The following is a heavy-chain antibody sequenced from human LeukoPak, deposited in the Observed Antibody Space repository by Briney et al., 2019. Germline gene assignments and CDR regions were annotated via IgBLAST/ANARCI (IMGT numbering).Heavy chain of an antibody. CDR1: GGSFSGYY. J-gene: IGHJ3*02. D-gene: IGHD2-2*01. Sequence: PSETLSLTCAVYGGSFSGYYWSWIRQPLGKGLEWIGEINHSGSTNYNPSLKSRVTISVDTSTNQFSLKLSSVTAADTAVYYCARRAMRDAFDIWGQGTMVTVSS. CDR2: INHSGST. V-gene: IGHV4-34*01. CDR3: ARRAMRDAFDI.